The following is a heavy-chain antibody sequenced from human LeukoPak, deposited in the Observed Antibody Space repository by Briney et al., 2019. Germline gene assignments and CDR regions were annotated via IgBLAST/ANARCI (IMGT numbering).Heavy chain of an antibody. CDR1: GFTFGNYG. CDR2: INWNGGST. J-gene: IGHJ3*02. Sequence: PGGSLRLSCAASGFTFGNYGMSWVRQAPGKGLEWVSGINWNGGSTGYADSVEGRFTIFRDNAKNSQYLQMNSLRAEDTAVYYCAKDGRQRKTYFYGSGSANAFDIWGQGTMVTVSS. CDR3: AKDGRQRKTYFYGSGSANAFDI. V-gene: IGHV3-20*04. D-gene: IGHD3-10*01.